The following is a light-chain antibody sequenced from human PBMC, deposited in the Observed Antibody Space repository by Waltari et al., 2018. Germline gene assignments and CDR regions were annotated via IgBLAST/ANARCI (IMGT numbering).Light chain of an antibody. CDR3: QRYNDWLT. V-gene: IGKV3D-15*01. J-gene: IGKJ4*01. CDR1: QSVGNT. CDR2: DAS. Sequence: ESVMMQSPATLSLSPGERATLSCRASQSVGNTLAWYQQKPGQAPRLLIYDASSRATGIPDWFSGSGSGTEFTLTISSLDPEDVGTYYCQRYNDWLTFGGGTKVEIK.